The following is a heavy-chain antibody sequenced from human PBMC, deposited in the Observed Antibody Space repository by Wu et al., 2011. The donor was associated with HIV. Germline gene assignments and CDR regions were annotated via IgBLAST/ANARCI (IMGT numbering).Heavy chain of an antibody. V-gene: IGHV1-18*01. CDR1: GYTFTTYG. J-gene: IGHJ6*02. Sequence: QVQLVQSGAEVKKPGASVKVSCKASGYTFTTYGISWVRQAPGQGLEWIGWIRTYNGETNYAQKFQGRVTVTTDTSTSTVYMEVRSLRSDDTAVYYCARDRRYFDWFSADDYLYYYGLDVWGQGTTVTVSS. CDR3: ARDRRYFDWFSADDYLYYYGLDV. CDR2: IRTYNGET. D-gene: IGHD3-9*01.